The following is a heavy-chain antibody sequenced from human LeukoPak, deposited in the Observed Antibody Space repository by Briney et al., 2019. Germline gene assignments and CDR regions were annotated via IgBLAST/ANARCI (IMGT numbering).Heavy chain of an antibody. J-gene: IGHJ4*02. D-gene: IGHD1-26*01. CDR2: IIPILGIA. V-gene: IGHV1-69*04. CDR1: GYTLTSYV. CDR3: ARDREVDNYFDY. Sequence: GASVKVSCKASGYTLTSYVISWVRQAPGQGLEWMGRIIPILGIANYAQKFQGRVTITADKSTSTAYMELSSLRSEDTAVYYCARDREVDNYFDYWGQGTLVTVSS.